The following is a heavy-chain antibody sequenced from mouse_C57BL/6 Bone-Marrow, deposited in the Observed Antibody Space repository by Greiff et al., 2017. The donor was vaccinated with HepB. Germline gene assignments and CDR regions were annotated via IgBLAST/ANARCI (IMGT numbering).Heavy chain of an antibody. V-gene: IGHV1-26*01. Sequence: VQLQQSGPELVKPGASVKISCKASGYTFTDYYMNWVKQSHGKSLEWIGDINPNNGGTSYNQKFKGKATLTVDKSSSTAYMELRSLTSEDSAVYYCARPYDYGAWFAYWGQGTLVTVSA. CDR2: INPNNGGT. CDR1: GYTFTDYY. J-gene: IGHJ3*01. D-gene: IGHD2-4*01. CDR3: ARPYDYGAWFAY.